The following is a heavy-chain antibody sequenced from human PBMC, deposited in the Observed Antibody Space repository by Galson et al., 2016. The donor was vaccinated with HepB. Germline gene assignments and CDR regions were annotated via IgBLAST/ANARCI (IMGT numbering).Heavy chain of an antibody. Sequence: ETLSLTCTVSGGSISSYYWSWIRQPPGKGLEWIGEIYHSGSTNYNPSLKSRVTIFVDTSKKQFSLRLNSVTAADTAVYYCARVGGSYFNWFDPWGQGTLVTVSS. CDR1: GGSISSYY. V-gene: IGHV4-59*12. CDR2: IYHSGST. J-gene: IGHJ5*02. D-gene: IGHD3-16*01. CDR3: ARVGGSYFNWFDP.